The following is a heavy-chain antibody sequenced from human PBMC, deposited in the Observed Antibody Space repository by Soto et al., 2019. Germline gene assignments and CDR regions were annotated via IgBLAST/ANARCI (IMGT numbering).Heavy chain of an antibody. Sequence: PGGSLRLSCSASGFTFSSFAMHWVRQAPGKGLDYVSASSSNGGITYYAYSVRGRFTISRDNSKKTLYLQMSSLRAEDTAVYYCVKGAVDIVVGVPAYFDYWGQGTRVTVSS. D-gene: IGHD2-15*01. CDR3: VKGAVDIVVGVPAYFDY. V-gene: IGHV3-64D*06. CDR1: GFTFSSFA. CDR2: SSSNGGIT. J-gene: IGHJ4*02.